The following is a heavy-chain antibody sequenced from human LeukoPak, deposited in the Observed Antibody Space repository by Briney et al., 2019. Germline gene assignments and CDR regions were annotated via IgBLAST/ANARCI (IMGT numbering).Heavy chain of an antibody. Sequence: SETLSLTCTVSGGSVSSSFYYWGWIRQPPGKGLEWIGSMYFSGSTHYDPSLKSRVTISVDTSKNQFSLKLTSVTAADTAVYYCANAASYSVDYWGQGTLVTVSS. CDR2: MYFSGST. CDR1: GGSVSSSFYY. V-gene: IGHV4-39*01. J-gene: IGHJ4*02. D-gene: IGHD1-26*01. CDR3: ANAASYSVDY.